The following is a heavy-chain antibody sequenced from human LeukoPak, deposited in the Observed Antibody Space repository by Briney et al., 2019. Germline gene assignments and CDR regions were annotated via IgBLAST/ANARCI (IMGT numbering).Heavy chain of an antibody. V-gene: IGHV5-51*01. D-gene: IGHD5-18*01. CDR2: IYPGDSDT. Sequence: GESLKISCNGSGYSFTSYWIGWVRQMPGKGLEWMGIIYPGDSDTRYSPSFQGQVTISADKSISTAYLQWSSLKASDTAMYYCARPRRTAMVQFDYCGQGTLVTVSS. J-gene: IGHJ4*02. CDR1: GYSFTSYW. CDR3: ARPRRTAMVQFDY.